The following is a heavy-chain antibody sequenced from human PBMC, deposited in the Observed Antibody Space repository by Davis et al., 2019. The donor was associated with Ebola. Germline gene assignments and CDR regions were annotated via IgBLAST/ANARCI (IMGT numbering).Heavy chain of an antibody. CDR2: IYYSGST. CDR1: GGSISSGGYY. V-gene: IGHV4-31*03. D-gene: IGHD6-19*01. J-gene: IGHJ3*02. Sequence: MPSETLSLTCTVSGGSISSGGYYWSWIRQHPGKGLEWIGYIYYSGSTYYNPSLKSRVTISVDTSKNQFSLKLSSVTAADTAVYYCARDGQWLVPGAFDIWGQGTMVTVSS. CDR3: ARDGQWLVPGAFDI.